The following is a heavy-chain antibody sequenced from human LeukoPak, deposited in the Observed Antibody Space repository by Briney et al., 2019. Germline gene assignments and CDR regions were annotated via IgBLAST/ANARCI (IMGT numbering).Heavy chain of an antibody. V-gene: IGHV3-9*01. CDR1: GFTFDDYA. CDR3: AKDISEDSSGYYYS. J-gene: IGHJ4*02. CDR2: ISWNSGSI. Sequence: GGSLRLSCAASGFTFDDYAMHWVRQAPGKGLGWVLGISWNSGSIGYADSVKGRFTISRDNAKNSLYLQMNSLRAEDTALYYCAKDISEDSSGYYYSWGQGTLVTVSS. D-gene: IGHD3-22*01.